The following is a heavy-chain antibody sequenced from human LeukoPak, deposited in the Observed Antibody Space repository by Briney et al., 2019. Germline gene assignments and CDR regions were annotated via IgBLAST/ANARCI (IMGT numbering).Heavy chain of an antibody. CDR2: ISSSSSTI. J-gene: IGHJ4*02. V-gene: IGHV3-48*01. Sequence: GGSLRLSCAASGFTFSSYSMNWVRQAPGKGLEWVSYISSSSSTIYYADSVKGRFTISRDNAKNSLYLQMNSLRAEDTAVYYCARDRIVGEKKGPDFDYWGQGTVVTVSS. CDR3: ARDRIVGEKKGPDFDY. D-gene: IGHD1-26*01. CDR1: GFTFSSYS.